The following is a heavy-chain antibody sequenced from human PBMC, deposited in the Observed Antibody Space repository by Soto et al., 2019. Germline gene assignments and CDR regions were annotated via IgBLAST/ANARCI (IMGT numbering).Heavy chain of an antibody. CDR3: ARIAAAGTDFYYYYVMDV. CDR1: GGSISSYY. CDR2: IYYSGST. D-gene: IGHD6-13*01. J-gene: IGHJ6*02. V-gene: IGHV4-59*01. Sequence: SETLSLTCTVSGGSISSYYWSWIRQPPGKGLEWIGYIYYSGSTNYNPSLKSRVTISVDTSKNKFSLKLSSGTAADTAVYYCARIAAAGTDFYYYYVMDVWGQGTTVTVSS.